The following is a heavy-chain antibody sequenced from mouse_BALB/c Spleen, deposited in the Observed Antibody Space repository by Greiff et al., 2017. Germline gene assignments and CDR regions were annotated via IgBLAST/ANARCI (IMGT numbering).Heavy chain of an antibody. Sequence: VQLQQSGAELVRSGASVKMSCKASGYTFTSYWINWVKQRPGQGLEWIGNIYPSDSYTNYNQKFKDKATLTVDKSSSTAYMQLSSPTSEDSAVYYCTRHRYFDYWGQGTTLTVSS. J-gene: IGHJ2*01. CDR3: TRHRYFDY. CDR2: IYPSDSYT. V-gene: IGHV1-69*02. CDR1: GYTFTSYW.